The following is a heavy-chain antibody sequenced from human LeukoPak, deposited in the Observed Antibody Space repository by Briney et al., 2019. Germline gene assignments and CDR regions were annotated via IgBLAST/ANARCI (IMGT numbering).Heavy chain of an antibody. Sequence: LGTLSLTCTVSGGSISSYYWRWIRQPPGKGLEWMGYIYYSGSTNYNPSLKSGVTITVDKSKSQFPLKLITVPAADTVDYYLSRGWPPGPHMDVWGKGTTVTVSS. J-gene: IGHJ6*03. V-gene: IGHV4-59*01. CDR2: IYYSGST. CDR1: GGSISSYY. CDR3: SRGWPPGPHMDV.